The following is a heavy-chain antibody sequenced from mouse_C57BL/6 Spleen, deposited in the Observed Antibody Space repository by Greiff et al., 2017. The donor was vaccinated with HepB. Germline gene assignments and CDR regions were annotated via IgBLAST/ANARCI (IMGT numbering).Heavy chain of an antibody. V-gene: IGHV1-74*01. D-gene: IGHD2-1*01. J-gene: IGHJ3*01. Sequence: VKQRPGQGLEWIGRIHPSDSDTNYNQKFKGKATLTVDKSSSTAYMQLSSLTSEDSAVYYCAIGGNSFAYWGQGTLVTVSA. CDR3: AIGGNSFAY. CDR2: IHPSDSDT.